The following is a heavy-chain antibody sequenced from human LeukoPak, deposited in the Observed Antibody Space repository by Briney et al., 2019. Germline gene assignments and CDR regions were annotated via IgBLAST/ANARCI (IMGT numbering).Heavy chain of an antibody. J-gene: IGHJ4*02. CDR1: GFTFNTYT. V-gene: IGHV3-21*01. Sequence: GGSLRLSCAASGFTFNTYTMNWVRQAPGKGLEWVSSISSSSAYIYYADSVKGRFTISRDNAKNSLYLQMNSLRAEDTAVYYCARLEAAVFDYWGQGTLVTVSS. D-gene: IGHD6-13*01. CDR2: ISSSSAYI. CDR3: ARLEAAVFDY.